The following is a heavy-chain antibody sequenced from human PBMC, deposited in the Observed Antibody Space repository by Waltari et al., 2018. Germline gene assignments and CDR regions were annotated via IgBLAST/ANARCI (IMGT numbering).Heavy chain of an antibody. CDR3: ESVWVAGNWFDP. J-gene: IGHJ5*02. CDR1: GEPFTGYY. Sequence: VQLQQWGAGLLKPSETLSLTCAVYGEPFTGYYWSWIRQPPGKGLEWIGEINHSGSATYNPSLKTRVTMSVDTSKNQFSLKLSSVTAADTAIYYCESVWVAGNWFDPWGQGTLVTVSS. D-gene: IGHD6-19*01. CDR2: INHSGSA. V-gene: IGHV4-34*01.